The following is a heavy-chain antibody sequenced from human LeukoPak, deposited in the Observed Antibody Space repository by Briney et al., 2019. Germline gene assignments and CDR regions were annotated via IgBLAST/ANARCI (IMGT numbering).Heavy chain of an antibody. CDR3: AKEGDFWSGYPTAFLDY. V-gene: IGHV3-21*01. CDR1: GFTFSTYS. D-gene: IGHD3-3*01. J-gene: IGHJ4*02. CDR2: ISSNNRYI. Sequence: GGSLRLSCAASGFTFSTYSMNWVRQAPGKGLEWVSSISSNNRYIYYADSVKGRFTISRDNSKNTLYLQMNSLRAEDTAVYYCAKEGDFWSGYPTAFLDYWGQGTLVTVSS.